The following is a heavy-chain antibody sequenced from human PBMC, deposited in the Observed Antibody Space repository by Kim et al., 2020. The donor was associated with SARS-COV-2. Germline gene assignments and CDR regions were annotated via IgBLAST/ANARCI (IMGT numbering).Heavy chain of an antibody. J-gene: IGHJ4*02. CDR3: ARDGVYGVVVTANYFDY. V-gene: IGHV1-69*04. D-gene: IGHD2-21*02. Sequence: FQGRVTITADKSTSTAYMELSSLRSEDTAVYYCARDGVYGVVVTANYFDYWGQGTLVTVSS.